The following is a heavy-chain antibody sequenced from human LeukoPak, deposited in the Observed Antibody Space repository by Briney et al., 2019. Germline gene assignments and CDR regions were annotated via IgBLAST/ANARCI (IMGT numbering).Heavy chain of an antibody. Sequence: SETLSLTCTVSGGSISSGGHYWSWIRQHPGKGLEWIGYIYYSGSTYYNPSLKSRVTISVDTSKNQFSLKLSSVTAADTAVYYCARGLAVAGLDYWGQGTLVTVSS. CDR1: GGSISSGGHY. CDR3: ARGLAVAGLDY. V-gene: IGHV4-31*03. D-gene: IGHD6-19*01. CDR2: IYYSGST. J-gene: IGHJ4*02.